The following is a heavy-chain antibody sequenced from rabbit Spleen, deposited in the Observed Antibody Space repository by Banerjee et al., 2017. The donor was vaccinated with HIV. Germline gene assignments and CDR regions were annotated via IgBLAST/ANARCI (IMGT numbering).Heavy chain of an antibody. Sequence: QEQLEESGGDLVQPGASLTLTCIASGVSFSGNSYMCWVRQAPGKGLEWIGCINTATGKAVYASWAKGRFTISKTSSTTVTLQMTSLTAADTATYFCARDTSSSFSSYGMDLWGPGTLVTVS. CDR2: INTATGKA. J-gene: IGHJ6*01. CDR3: ARDTSSSFSSYGMDL. D-gene: IGHD1-1*01. V-gene: IGHV1S45*01. CDR1: GVSFSGNSY.